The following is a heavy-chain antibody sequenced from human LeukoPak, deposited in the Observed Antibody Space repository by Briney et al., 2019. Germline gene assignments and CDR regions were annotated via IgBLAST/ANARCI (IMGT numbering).Heavy chain of an antibody. Sequence: GGSLRLSCAASGLTVSSNYMSWVRQAPGKGLEWVSVIYGGGNTYYADSVQGRFTISRDNSKNTLYLQMNSLRAEDTAVYYCARAVGAYYFDYWGQGTLVTVSS. CDR3: ARAVGAYYFDY. V-gene: IGHV3-66*01. CDR2: IYGGGNT. D-gene: IGHD3-16*01. CDR1: GLTVSSNY. J-gene: IGHJ4*02.